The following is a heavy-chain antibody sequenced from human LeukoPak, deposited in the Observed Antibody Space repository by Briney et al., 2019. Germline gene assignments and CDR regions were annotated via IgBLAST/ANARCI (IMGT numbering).Heavy chain of an antibody. CDR2: INPSGGST. V-gene: IGHV1-46*03. D-gene: IGHD1-1*01. CDR3: TRSSGTTVGAFDI. Sequence: ASVKVSCKASGYTFTTYFIHWVRQAPGQGLEWMGIINPSGGSTSYAQKFQGRITMTRDTPTSTVYMELSSLRSEDTAVYYCTRSSGTTVGAFDIWGQGTMVTVSS. CDR1: GYTFTTYF. J-gene: IGHJ3*02.